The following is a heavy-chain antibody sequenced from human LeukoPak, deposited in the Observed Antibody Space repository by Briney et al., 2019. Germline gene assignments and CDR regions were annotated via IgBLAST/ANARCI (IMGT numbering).Heavy chain of an antibody. CDR1: GGSISSYY. J-gene: IGHJ3*02. Sequence: SETLSLTCTVSGGSISSYYGSWVRQPPGKGLEWIGYIYYSGRTNYNPSLKSRVTISVDTSKNQFSLKLSSDTVASTAVDDCARDRFGGYGAFDIWGQATMVTVSS. CDR3: ARDRFGGYGAFDI. V-gene: IGHV4-59*01. CDR2: IYYSGRT. D-gene: IGHD3-22*01.